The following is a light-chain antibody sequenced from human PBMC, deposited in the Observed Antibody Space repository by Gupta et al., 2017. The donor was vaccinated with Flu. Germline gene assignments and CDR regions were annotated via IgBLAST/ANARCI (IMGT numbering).Light chain of an antibody. CDR2: DDS. CDR3: QVWDGSSDHTGWV. CDR1: NIGSKS. J-gene: IGLJ3*02. Sequence: SSVLTQPPSVSVAPGQTASITCGGNNIGSKSVHWYPQKPGQAPALVVYDDSDRPSGIPERFSGSNSENTATLTISRVEAGDEADYYCQVWDGSSDHTGWVFGGGTKLTVL. V-gene: IGLV3-21*02.